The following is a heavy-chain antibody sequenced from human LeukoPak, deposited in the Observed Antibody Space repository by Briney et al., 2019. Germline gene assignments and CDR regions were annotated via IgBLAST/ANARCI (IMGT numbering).Heavy chain of an antibody. CDR2: MYYSGNT. J-gene: IGHJ4*02. V-gene: IGHV4-59*11. CDR3: ARSRNFYDSSGFYDFDY. CDR1: GAAISGHY. Sequence: SETLSLTCTVSGAAISGHYWSWIRQPPGKGLEWIGFMYYSGNTNYNPSLESRVAMSVDTSKNQFSLKLSSVTAADTAVYYCARSRNFYDSSGFYDFDYWGQGSLVTVSS. D-gene: IGHD3-22*01.